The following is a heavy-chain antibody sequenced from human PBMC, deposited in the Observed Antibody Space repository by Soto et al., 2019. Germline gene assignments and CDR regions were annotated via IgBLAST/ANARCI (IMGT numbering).Heavy chain of an antibody. CDR2: IYSSGST. Sequence: SETLSLTCTVSVDSISSYYCTWIRQPAGKGLEWIGRIYSSGSTSYNPSLKSRVTMSVDTSKNQFSLKLSSVTAADTAVYYCARDPINGSIDYWGQGTLVTVSS. CDR1: VDSISSYY. V-gene: IGHV4-4*07. D-gene: IGHD2-21*01. CDR3: ARDPINGSIDY. J-gene: IGHJ4*02.